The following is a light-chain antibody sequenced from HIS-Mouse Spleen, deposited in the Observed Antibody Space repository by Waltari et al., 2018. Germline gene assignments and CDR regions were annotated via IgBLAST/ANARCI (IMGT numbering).Light chain of an antibody. J-gene: IGLJ2*01. V-gene: IGLV3-21*03. CDR2: EDS. CDR3: QVWDSSSDHVV. Sequence: SYVLTQPPSVSVAPGKTARITCGGHNIGRKSVHWYQQKPGQAPVLVVYEDSDRPSGIPERFSGSNSGNTATLTISRVEAGDEADYYCQVWDSSSDHVVFGGGTKLTVL. CDR1: NIGRKS.